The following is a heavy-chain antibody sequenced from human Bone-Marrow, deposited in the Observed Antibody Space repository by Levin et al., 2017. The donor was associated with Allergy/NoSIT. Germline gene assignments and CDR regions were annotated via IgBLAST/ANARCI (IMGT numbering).Heavy chain of an antibody. J-gene: IGHJ4*02. Sequence: ASVKVSCKASGYTFTNYSIHWVRQAPGRGVEWMGGINPTGGRTNYAQMFQGRVTMTRDTSTSTVYMELSSLRVEDTAVYYCARASINPEYSSTWYFEYWGQGTEVTVSS. V-gene: IGHV1-46*01. CDR1: GYTFTNYS. CDR2: INPTGGRT. CDR3: ARASINPEYSSTWYFEY. D-gene: IGHD6-6*01.